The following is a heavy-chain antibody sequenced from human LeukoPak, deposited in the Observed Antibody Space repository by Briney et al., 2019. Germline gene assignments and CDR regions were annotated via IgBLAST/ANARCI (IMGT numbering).Heavy chain of an antibody. CDR3: ASFIAVAGTGWFDP. CDR1: GGSISSGDYY. V-gene: IGHV4-30-4*01. J-gene: IGHJ5*02. Sequence: SETLSLTCTVSGGSISSGDYYWSWIRQPPGKGLEWIGYIYHSGSTYYNPSLKSRVTISVDTSKNQFSLKLSSVTAADTAVYYCASFIAVAGTGWFDPWGQGTLVTVSS. CDR2: IYHSGST. D-gene: IGHD6-19*01.